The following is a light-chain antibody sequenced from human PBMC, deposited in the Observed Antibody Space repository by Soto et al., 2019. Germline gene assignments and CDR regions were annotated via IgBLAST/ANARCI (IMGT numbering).Light chain of an antibody. CDR2: GAS. Sequence: EIVMTQSPATLSVSPGERATLSCRASQSVYSTLAWYQQKPGQAPRLLISGASTRATGIPARFSGSGSGTEFPLTISSLQSEDLAVYYCQQYNNWPSYTFGQGTKLQIK. CDR3: QQYNNWPSYT. V-gene: IGKV3-15*01. J-gene: IGKJ2*01. CDR1: QSVYST.